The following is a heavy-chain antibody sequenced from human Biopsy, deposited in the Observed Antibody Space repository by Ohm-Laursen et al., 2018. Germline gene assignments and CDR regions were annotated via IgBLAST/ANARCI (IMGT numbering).Heavy chain of an antibody. Sequence: SLRLSCAASGFTFSTYAMTWVRQAPGKGLEWVSAISGSGGTTYYADSVKGRFTISRDNSKNTVSLQMNSLRAEDTALYYCAKAGPARSGYYTGFVVDGCDSWGQGTLVTVSS. V-gene: IGHV3-23*01. CDR1: GFTFSTYA. CDR2: ISGSGGTT. D-gene: IGHD3-3*01. J-gene: IGHJ4*02. CDR3: AKAGPARSGYYTGFVVDGCDS.